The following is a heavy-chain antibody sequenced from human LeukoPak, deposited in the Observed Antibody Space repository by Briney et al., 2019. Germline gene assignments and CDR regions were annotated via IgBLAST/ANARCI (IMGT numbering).Heavy chain of an antibody. J-gene: IGHJ6*02. D-gene: IGHD2-15*01. CDR3: TTVGYCSGGSCYWDYYYGMDV. CDR1: GFTFSNAW. Sequence: GGPLRLSCAASGFTFSNAWISWVRQAPGKALEWVGRIKSKTDDGTTDYAAPVKGIFTISRDDSKNTLYLQMNSLKTEDTAVYYCTTVGYCSGGSCYWDYYYGMDVWGQGTTVTVSS. CDR2: IKSKTDDGTT. V-gene: IGHV3-15*01.